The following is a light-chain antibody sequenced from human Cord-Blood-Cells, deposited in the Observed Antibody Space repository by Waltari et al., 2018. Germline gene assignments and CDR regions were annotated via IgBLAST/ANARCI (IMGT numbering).Light chain of an antibody. Sequence: EIVLTQSPATLSLSPGERVTLSCRASQSVSSYLAWYQQKPGQAPRLLIYDASNRATGIPARFSGSGSGTDFTLTISSLEPEDFAVYYCQQRSNWPPLVTFGGGTKVEIK. V-gene: IGKV3-11*01. CDR1: QSVSSY. CDR3: QQRSNWPPLVT. J-gene: IGKJ4*01. CDR2: DAS.